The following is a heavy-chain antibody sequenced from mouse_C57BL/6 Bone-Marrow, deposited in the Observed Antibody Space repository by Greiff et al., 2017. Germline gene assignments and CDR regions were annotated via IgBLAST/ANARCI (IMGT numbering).Heavy chain of an antibody. Sequence: VQLKESGPELVKPGASVKIPCKASGYTFTDYNMDWVKQSHGKSLEWIGDINPNNGGTIYNQKFKGKATLTVDKSSSTAYMELRSLTSEDTAVXYCARRASYLFAYWGQGTLVTVSA. CDR2: INPNNGGT. J-gene: IGHJ3*01. CDR1: GYTFTDYN. D-gene: IGHD1-1*01. V-gene: IGHV1-18*01. CDR3: ARRASYLFAY.